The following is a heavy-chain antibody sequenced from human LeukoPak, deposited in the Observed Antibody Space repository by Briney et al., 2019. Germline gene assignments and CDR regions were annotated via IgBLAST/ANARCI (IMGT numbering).Heavy chain of an antibody. Sequence: SETLSLTCTVSGYSISGGYYWGWIRQPPGKGLEWIGSIHNSGNTYYNPSLKSRLTILVDTSNNQFSLKLTSVTAADTAVYYCARDPSVFTVTSHYWGQGTLVTVST. CDR1: GYSISGGYY. CDR3: ARDPSVFTVTSHY. D-gene: IGHD4-17*01. V-gene: IGHV4-38-2*02. CDR2: IHNSGNT. J-gene: IGHJ4*02.